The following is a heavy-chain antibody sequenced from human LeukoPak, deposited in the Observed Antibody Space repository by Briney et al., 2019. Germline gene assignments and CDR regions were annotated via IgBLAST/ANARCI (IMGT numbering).Heavy chain of an antibody. CDR1: GFTFNSYA. CDR3: AKASGGAHIVVVPAALTFDY. Sequence: GGSLRLSCAASGFTFNSYAMSWIRQAPGKGLEWVSAISGSGGSTFYADSVKGRFTISRDNSKNTLYLQMNSLRAEDTAVYYCAKASGGAHIVVVPAALTFDYWGQGALVTVSS. D-gene: IGHD2-2*01. V-gene: IGHV3-23*01. CDR2: ISGSGGST. J-gene: IGHJ4*02.